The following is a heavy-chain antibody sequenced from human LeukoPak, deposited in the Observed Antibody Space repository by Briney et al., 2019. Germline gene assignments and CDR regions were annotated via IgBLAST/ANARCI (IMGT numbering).Heavy chain of an antibody. CDR3: ARVKLKDYGGAFDI. D-gene: IGHD4/OR15-4a*01. Sequence: PGGSLRLSCAASGFTFSSYSMNWVRQAPGKGLEWVSYISSSGSTIYYADSVKGRFTISRDNAKNSLYLQMNSLRAEDTAVYYCARVKLKDYGGAFDIWGQGTMVTVSS. J-gene: IGHJ3*02. CDR1: GFTFSSYS. CDR2: ISSSGSTI. V-gene: IGHV3-48*04.